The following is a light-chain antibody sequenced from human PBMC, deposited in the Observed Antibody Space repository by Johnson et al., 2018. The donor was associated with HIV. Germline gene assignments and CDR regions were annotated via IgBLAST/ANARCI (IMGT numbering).Light chain of an antibody. CDR2: ENN. CDR1: NSNIGNNH. CDR3: GTWDSSLSAYYV. J-gene: IGLJ1*01. V-gene: IGLV1-51*02. Sequence: QSVLTQPPSVSAAPGQKVTISCSGSNSNIGNNHVSWYQQFPGTAPKLLIYENNKRPSGIPDRFSGSKSGTSATLGITGLQTGDEADYYCGTWDSSLSAYYVFGTGTKVTVL.